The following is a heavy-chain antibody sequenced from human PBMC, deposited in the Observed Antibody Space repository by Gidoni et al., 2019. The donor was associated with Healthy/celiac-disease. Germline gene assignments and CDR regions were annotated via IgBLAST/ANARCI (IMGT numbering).Heavy chain of an antibody. CDR1: GFPFSSYS. Sequence: EVQLVESGGGLVKPGGSLRLSCAASGFPFSSYSMNWVRQAPGKGLEWVSSISSSSSYIYYADSVKGRFTISRDNAKNSLYLQMNSLRAEDTAVYYCAREPSDGGNSDQHYWGQGTLVTVSS. V-gene: IGHV3-21*01. D-gene: IGHD2-21*02. CDR2: ISSSSSYI. CDR3: AREPSDGGNSDQHY. J-gene: IGHJ4*02.